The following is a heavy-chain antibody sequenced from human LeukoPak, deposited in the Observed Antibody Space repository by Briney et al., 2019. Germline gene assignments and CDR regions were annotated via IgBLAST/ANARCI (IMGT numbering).Heavy chain of an antibody. CDR1: GYSFTSYW. Sequence: GESLKISCKGSGYSFTSYWIGWVRQMPGKGLGGMGIIYPGDSDTRYSPSFQGQVTISADKSISTAYLQWSSLKASDTAMYYCARYPNKDIVATMVDYWGQGTLVTVSS. D-gene: IGHD5-12*01. V-gene: IGHV5-51*01. J-gene: IGHJ4*02. CDR2: IYPGDSDT. CDR3: ARYPNKDIVATMVDY.